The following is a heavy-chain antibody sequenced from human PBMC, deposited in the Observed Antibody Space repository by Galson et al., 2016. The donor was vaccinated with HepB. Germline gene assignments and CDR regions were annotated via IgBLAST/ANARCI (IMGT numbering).Heavy chain of an antibody. Sequence: SLRLSCAASGFTFSSYGMHWVRQAPGKGLEWVAVIWYDGNNKYYADSVKGRFTISRDNSKNTLYFQMNSLRAEDTAVYYCARAVRLTSYFDYWGQGTLVTVSS. D-gene: IGHD3-16*01. V-gene: IGHV3-33*01. CDR3: ARAVRLTSYFDY. J-gene: IGHJ4*02. CDR1: GFTFSSYG. CDR2: IWYDGNNK.